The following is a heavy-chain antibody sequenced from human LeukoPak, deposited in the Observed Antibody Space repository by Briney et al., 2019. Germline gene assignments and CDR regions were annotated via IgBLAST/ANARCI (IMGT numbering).Heavy chain of an antibody. J-gene: IGHJ4*02. Sequence: PSETLSLTCTVSGASIISDTYYWGWIRQPPGKGLEWIGSIYYGGSTYYSPSLKSRVTMSVDTSTNQFSLKLISVTAADTALYYCARNFYASSGYYLDDFYFDFWGQGTLVTVSS. CDR3: ARNFYASSGYYLDDFYFDF. CDR2: IYYGGST. D-gene: IGHD3-22*01. V-gene: IGHV4-39*07. CDR1: GASIISDTYY.